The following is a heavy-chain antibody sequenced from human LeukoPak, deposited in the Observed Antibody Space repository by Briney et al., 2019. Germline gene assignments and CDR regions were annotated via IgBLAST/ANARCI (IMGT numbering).Heavy chain of an antibody. D-gene: IGHD1-26*01. CDR1: GFTFSSYA. CDR3: AKGSIYSGSYAEYNWFDP. J-gene: IGHJ5*02. CDR2: ISGSGGST. V-gene: IGHV3-23*01. Sequence: GGSLRLSCAASGFTFSSYAMSWVRQASGKGLEWVSAISGSGGSTYYADSVKGRFTISRDNSKNTLYLQMNSLRAEDTAAYYCAKGSIYSGSYAEYNWFDPWGQGTLVTVSS.